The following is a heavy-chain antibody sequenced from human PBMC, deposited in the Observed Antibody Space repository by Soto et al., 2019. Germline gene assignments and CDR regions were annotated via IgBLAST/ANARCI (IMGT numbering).Heavy chain of an antibody. CDR1: GFTFSSYS. CDR2: ISSSSSYI. CDR3: ARDPSTMFGAVNWFDT. J-gene: IGHJ5*02. Sequence: GGSLRLSCAASGFTFSSYSMNWVRQAPGKGLEWVSSISSSSSYIYYADSVKGRFTISRDNAKNSLYLQMNSLRAEDTAVYYGARDPSTMFGAVNWFDTWGQGTLVTVSS. V-gene: IGHV3-21*01. D-gene: IGHD3-3*01.